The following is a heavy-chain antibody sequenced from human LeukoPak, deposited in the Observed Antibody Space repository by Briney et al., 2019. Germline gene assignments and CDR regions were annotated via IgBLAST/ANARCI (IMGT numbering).Heavy chain of an antibody. D-gene: IGHD6-19*01. J-gene: IGHJ3*02. V-gene: IGHV4-61*02. CDR3: ATEGGIAVAGNLDAFDI. Sequence: SETLSLTCTVSGGSISSGSYYWSWIRQPAGKGLEWIGRIYTSGSTNYNPSLKSRVTISVDTSKNQFSLKLSSVTAADTAVYYCATEGGIAVAGNLDAFDIWGQGTMVTVSS. CDR1: GGSISSGSYY. CDR2: IYTSGST.